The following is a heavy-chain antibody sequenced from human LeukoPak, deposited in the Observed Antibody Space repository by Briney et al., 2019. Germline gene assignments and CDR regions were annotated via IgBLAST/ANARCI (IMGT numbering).Heavy chain of an antibody. CDR1: GGSFSGYY. CDR3: AREERVGITGTTGY. J-gene: IGHJ4*02. Sequence: KPSETLSLTCAVYGGSFSGYYWSWIRQPPGKGLEWIGEINHSGSTNYNPSLKSRVTISVDTSKNQFSLKLSSVTAADTAVYYCAREERVGITGTTGYWGQGTLVTVSS. V-gene: IGHV4-34*01. D-gene: IGHD1-20*01. CDR2: INHSGST.